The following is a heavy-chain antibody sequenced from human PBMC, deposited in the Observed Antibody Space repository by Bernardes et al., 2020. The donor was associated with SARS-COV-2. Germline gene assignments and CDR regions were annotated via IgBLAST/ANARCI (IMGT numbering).Heavy chain of an antibody. D-gene: IGHD3-10*01. Sequence: ASVKDSCKASGYTFTSYDFNWVRQAPGQGLEWMGWVNPYNGNTGYAQKFQGRVTMTRDTSISIAYMELNSLRSEDTAVYFCARDRGGNYFDYWGQGTLVTVSS. CDR2: VNPYNGNT. V-gene: IGHV1-8*01. J-gene: IGHJ4*02. CDR1: GYTFTSYD. CDR3: ARDRGGNYFDY.